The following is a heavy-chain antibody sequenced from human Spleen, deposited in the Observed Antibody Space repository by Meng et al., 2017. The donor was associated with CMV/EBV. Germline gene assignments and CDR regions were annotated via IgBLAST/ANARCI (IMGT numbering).Heavy chain of an antibody. CDR2: ISAYNGNT. V-gene: IGHV1-18*01. CDR1: GSTFTSYG. D-gene: IGHD2-2*01. J-gene: IGHJ4*02. CDR3: ATGYCSSTSCYVLDY. Sequence: ASVKVSCKTSGSTFTSYGISWGRQAPGQGLEWMGWISAYNGNTNYAQKLPDRVTMTTDTSTSTAYMELRSLRSDDTAVYYCATGYCSSTSCYVLDYWGQGTLVTVSS.